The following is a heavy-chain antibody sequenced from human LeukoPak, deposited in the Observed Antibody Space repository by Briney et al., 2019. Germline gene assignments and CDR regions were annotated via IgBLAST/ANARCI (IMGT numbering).Heavy chain of an antibody. CDR1: GGSISSHY. D-gene: IGHD2-2*02. Sequence: SETLSLTCTVSGGSISSHYWSWIRQPPGKGLEWIGYIYYSGSTNYNPSLKSRVTISVDTSKNQFSLKLSSVTAADTAVYYCARLKLDCSSTSCYSAFYDYWGQGTLVTVSS. J-gene: IGHJ4*02. CDR2: IYYSGST. CDR3: ARLKLDCSSTSCYSAFYDY. V-gene: IGHV4-59*11.